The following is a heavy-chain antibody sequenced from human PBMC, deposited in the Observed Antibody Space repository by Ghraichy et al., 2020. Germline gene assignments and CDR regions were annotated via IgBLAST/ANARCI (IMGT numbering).Heavy chain of an antibody. CDR1: GGSISSYY. CDR3: ARLGYYDSSGHNAFDI. D-gene: IGHD3-22*01. J-gene: IGHJ3*02. Sequence: SQTLSLTCTVSGGSISSYYWSWIRQPPGKGLEWIGYIYYSGSTNYNPSLKSRVTISVDTSKNQFSLKLSSVTAADTAVYYCARLGYYDSSGHNAFDIWGQGTMVTVSS. V-gene: IGHV4-59*08. CDR2: IYYSGST.